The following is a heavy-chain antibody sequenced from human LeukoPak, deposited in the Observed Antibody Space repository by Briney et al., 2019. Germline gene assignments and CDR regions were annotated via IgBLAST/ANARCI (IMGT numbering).Heavy chain of an antibody. Sequence: SQTLSLTCTVSGGSISAGNYYWSWIRQPAGKGLEWIGYVDHTGSTKFNPSLNGRVSISRDTSNNFFSLRLRSVTAADTAVYFCARGRVSSSTWYSTYYYFFYMDFWGKGTTVTVSS. V-gene: IGHV4-61*10. CDR3: ARGRVSSSTWYSTYYYFFYMDF. D-gene: IGHD4-11*01. CDR2: VDHTGST. J-gene: IGHJ6*03. CDR1: GGSISAGNYY.